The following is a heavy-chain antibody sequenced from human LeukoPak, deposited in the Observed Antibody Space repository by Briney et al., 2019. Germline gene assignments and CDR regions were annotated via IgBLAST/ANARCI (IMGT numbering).Heavy chain of an antibody. D-gene: IGHD2-21*02. Sequence: GGSLRLSCAASGFTLSKYGMHWVRQAPGKGLEWVAVISYDGSNEYYADSVKGRFTISRDNSKNTLYLQMNSLRAEDTAVYYCARGEVVTAIPFGYWGQGTLVTVSS. CDR2: ISYDGSNE. CDR3: ARGEVVTAIPFGY. J-gene: IGHJ4*02. V-gene: IGHV3-30*03. CDR1: GFTLSKYG.